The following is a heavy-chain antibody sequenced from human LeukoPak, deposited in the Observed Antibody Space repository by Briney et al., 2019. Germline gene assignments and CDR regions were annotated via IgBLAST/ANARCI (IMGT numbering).Heavy chain of an antibody. CDR1: GFSFSNYA. CDR3: ARTSSDYGDGLDAFDI. J-gene: IGHJ3*02. Sequence: AGGSLRLSCAASGFSFSNYAMSWVRQAPGKGLEWVSVIGGSGGSTYYADSVKGRFTISRDNSKNTLYLQMNSLRAEDTAVYYCARTSSDYGDGLDAFDIWGQGTMVTVSS. V-gene: IGHV3-23*01. D-gene: IGHD4-17*01. CDR2: IGGSGGST.